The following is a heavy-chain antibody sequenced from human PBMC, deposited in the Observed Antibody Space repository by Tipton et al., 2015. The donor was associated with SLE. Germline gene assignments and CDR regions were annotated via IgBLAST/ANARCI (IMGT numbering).Heavy chain of an antibody. J-gene: IGHJ4*02. CDR1: GGSFSDYY. Sequence: TLSLTCAVYGGSFSDYYWSWIRQSPGKGLEWIGEINHSGSTNYNPSLKSRVSISVDTSKNQFSLKLSSVTAADTAVYYCARGRGSGQDYWGQGTLVTVSS. CDR2: INHSGST. D-gene: IGHD3-10*01. CDR3: ARGRGSGQDY. V-gene: IGHV4-34*01.